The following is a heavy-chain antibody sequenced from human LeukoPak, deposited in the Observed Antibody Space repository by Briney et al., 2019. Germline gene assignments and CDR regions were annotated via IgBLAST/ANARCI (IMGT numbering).Heavy chain of an antibody. CDR3: ARQYSGYDKGWFDP. D-gene: IGHD5-12*01. CDR2: IYYSGST. J-gene: IGHJ5*02. CDR1: GGSISSSSYY. Sequence: SETLSLTCTVSGGSISSSSYYWGWIRQPPGKGLEWIGSIYYSGSTYYNPSLKSRVTISVDTSKNQFSLKLSSVTAADTAVYYCARQYSGYDKGWFDPWGQGTLVTVSS. V-gene: IGHV4-39*07.